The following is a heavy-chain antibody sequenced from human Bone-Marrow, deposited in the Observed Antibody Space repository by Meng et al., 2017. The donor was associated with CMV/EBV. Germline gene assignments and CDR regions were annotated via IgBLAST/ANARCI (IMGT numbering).Heavy chain of an antibody. Sequence: GGSLRLSCAASGFTFSSYWMSWVRQAPGKGLEWVANIKQDGSEKYYVDSVKGRFTISRDNAKNTLYLQMNSLRAEDTAVYYCAREYRLNYDSCGFDFWGQGTLVTVSS. CDR3: AREYRLNYDSCGFDF. D-gene: IGHD3-22*01. CDR1: GFTFSSYW. J-gene: IGHJ4*02. CDR2: IKQDGSEK. V-gene: IGHV3-7*01.